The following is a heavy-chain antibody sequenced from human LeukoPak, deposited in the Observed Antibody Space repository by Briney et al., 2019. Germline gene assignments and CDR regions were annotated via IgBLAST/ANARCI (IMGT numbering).Heavy chain of an antibody. CDR1: GFTFSSYG. CDR3: AKPSSNYDFWSGYSN. V-gene: IGHV3-30*02. D-gene: IGHD3-3*01. CDR2: IRYDGSNK. J-gene: IGHJ4*02. Sequence: PGGSLRLSCAASGFTFSSYGMHWVRQAPGKGLEWVAFIRYDGSNKYYADSVKGRFTISRDNSKNTLYLQMNSLRAEDTAVYYCAKPSSNYDFWSGYSNWGQGTLVTVSS.